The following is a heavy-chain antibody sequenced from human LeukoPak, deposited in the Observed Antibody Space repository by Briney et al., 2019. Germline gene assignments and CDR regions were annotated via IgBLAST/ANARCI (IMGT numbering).Heavy chain of an antibody. CDR2: LRYDGSNK. CDR1: GVTFSHYS. CDR3: AKDQGRIQLYLLPYFDY. V-gene: IGHV3-30*02. Sequence: PGGSLRLSCVASGVTFSHYSLHWVRQAPGKGLEWVAFLRYDGSNKYHADSVKGRFTISRDNSKNTLYLQMNSLRAEDTALYYCAKDQGRIQLYLLPYFDYWGQGTLVTVSS. J-gene: IGHJ4*02. D-gene: IGHD5-18*01.